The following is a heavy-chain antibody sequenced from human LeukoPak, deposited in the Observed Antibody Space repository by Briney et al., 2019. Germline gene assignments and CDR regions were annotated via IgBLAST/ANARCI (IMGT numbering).Heavy chain of an antibody. D-gene: IGHD5-18*01. Sequence: GESLKISCKGSGYSFTSYWISWVRQMPGKGLEWMGRIDPSDSYTNYSPSFQGHVTISADKSISTAYLQWSSLKASDTAMYYCARLVDTAMVTGRYFDYWAREPWSPSPQ. CDR2: IDPSDSYT. V-gene: IGHV5-10-1*01. CDR1: GYSFTSYW. J-gene: IGHJ4*02. CDR3: ARLVDTAMVTGRYFDY.